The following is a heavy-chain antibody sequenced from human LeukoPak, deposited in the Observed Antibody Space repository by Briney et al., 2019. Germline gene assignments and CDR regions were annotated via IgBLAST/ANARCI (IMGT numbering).Heavy chain of an antibody. D-gene: IGHD2-15*01. Sequence: SETLSLTCSVSGDSISSHYWSWIRQPPGKGLEWIGYIYYSGSINYNSSLKSRVTISVDTSKNQFSLKLSSVTAADTAVYYCAREEAAYYFDYWGQGTLVTVSS. J-gene: IGHJ4*02. CDR1: GDSISSHY. CDR3: AREEAAYYFDY. V-gene: IGHV4-59*11. CDR2: IYYSGSI.